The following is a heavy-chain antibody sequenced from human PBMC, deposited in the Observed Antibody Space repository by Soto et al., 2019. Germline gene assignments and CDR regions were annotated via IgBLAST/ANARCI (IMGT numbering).Heavy chain of an antibody. J-gene: IGHJ6*02. V-gene: IGHV4-31*03. CDR1: GGSISSGGYY. CDR2: IYYSGST. D-gene: IGHD6-6*01. Sequence: SETLSLTCTVSGGSISSGGYYWSWIRQHPGKGLEWIGYIYYSGSTYYNPSLKSRVTISVDTSKNQFSLKLSSVTAADTAVYYCARGSSSRMSGYYYYYGMDVWGQGTTVTVSS. CDR3: ARGSSSRMSGYYYYYGMDV.